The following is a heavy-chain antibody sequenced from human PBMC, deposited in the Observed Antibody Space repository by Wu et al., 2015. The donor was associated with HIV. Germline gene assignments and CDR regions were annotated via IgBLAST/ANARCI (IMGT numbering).Heavy chain of an antibody. CDR1: GGTFSSYA. CDR3: ASCPASSTSCYTGAFDY. Sequence: QVQLVQSGAEVKKPGSSVKVSCKASGGTFSSYAVSWVRQAPGQGLEWMGGIIPIFGTANYAQKFQGRVTITADESTSTAYMELSSLRSEDTAVYYCASCPASSTSCYTGAFDYWGQGTLVTVSS. J-gene: IGHJ4*02. CDR2: IIPIFGTA. D-gene: IGHD2-2*02. V-gene: IGHV1-69*12.